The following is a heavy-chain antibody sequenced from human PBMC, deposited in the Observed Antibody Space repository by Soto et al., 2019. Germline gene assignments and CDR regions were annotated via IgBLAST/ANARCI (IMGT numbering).Heavy chain of an antibody. CDR1: GFTFSNAW. Sequence: GGSLRLSCAASGFTFSNAWMSWVRQAPGKGLEWVGRIKSKTDGGTTDYAAPVKGRLTISRDDSKNTLYLQMNSLKTEDTAVYYCTTPYYDILTGYYHDYWGQGTLVTVSS. CDR3: TTPYYDILTGYYHDY. J-gene: IGHJ4*02. V-gene: IGHV3-15*01. CDR2: IKSKTDGGTT. D-gene: IGHD3-9*01.